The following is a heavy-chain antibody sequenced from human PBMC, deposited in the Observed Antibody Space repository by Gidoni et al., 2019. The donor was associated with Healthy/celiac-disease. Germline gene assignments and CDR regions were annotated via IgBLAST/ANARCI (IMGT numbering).Heavy chain of an antibody. CDR3: ARDLLEGDTAMVPLDY. CDR1: GCTFSSYA. J-gene: IGHJ4*02. V-gene: IGHV1-69*09. Sequence: QVQLVQSGAEVKKPGSSVKVSCKASGCTFSSYAISWVRQAPGQGLEWMGRIIPILGIANYAQKFQGRVTITADKSTSTAYMELSSLRSEDTAVYYCARDLLEGDTAMVPLDYWGQGTLVTVSS. D-gene: IGHD5-18*01. CDR2: IIPILGIA.